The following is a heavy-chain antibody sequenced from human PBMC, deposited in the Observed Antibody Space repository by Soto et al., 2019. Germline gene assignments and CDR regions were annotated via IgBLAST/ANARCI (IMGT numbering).Heavy chain of an antibody. CDR3: ARDTVLRFLEWLLPLFDC. CDR2: ISSSGSTI. Sequence: GGSLRLSCAASGFTFSDYYMSWIRQAPGKGLEWVSYISSSGSTIYYADPVKGRFTISRDNAKNSLYLQMNSLRAEDTAVYYCARDTVLRFLEWLLPLFDCWGQGTLVTVSS. CDR1: GFTFSDYY. J-gene: IGHJ4*02. V-gene: IGHV3-11*01. D-gene: IGHD3-3*01.